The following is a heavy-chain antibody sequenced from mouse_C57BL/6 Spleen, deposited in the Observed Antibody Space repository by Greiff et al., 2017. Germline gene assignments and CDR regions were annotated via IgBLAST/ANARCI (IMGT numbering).Heavy chain of an antibody. D-gene: IGHD2-4*01. CDR3: ARSSLIYYDYDFDV. CDR1: GYTFTDYY. J-gene: IGHJ1*03. CDR2: IYPGSGNT. Sequence: VKLQESGAELVRPGASVKLSCKASGYTFTDYYINWVKQRPGQGLEWIARIYPGSGNTYYNEKFKGKATLTAEKSSSTAYMQLSSLTSEDSAVYFCARSSLIYYDYDFDVWGTGTTVTVSS. V-gene: IGHV1-76*01.